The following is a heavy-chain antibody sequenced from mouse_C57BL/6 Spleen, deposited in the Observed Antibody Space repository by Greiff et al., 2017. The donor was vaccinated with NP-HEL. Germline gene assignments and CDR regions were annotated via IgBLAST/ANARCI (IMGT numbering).Heavy chain of an antibody. D-gene: IGHD2-3*01. V-gene: IGHV1-64*01. J-gene: IGHJ4*01. CDR2: IHPNSGST. CDR1: GYTFTSYW. Sequence: QVQLQQPGAELVKPGASVKLSCKASGYTFTSYWMHWVKQRPGQGLEWIGMIHPNSGSTNYNEKFKSKATLTVDKSSSTAYMQLSSLTSEDSAVYYCARGDCYYDYAMDYWGQGTSVTVSS. CDR3: ARGDCYYDYAMDY.